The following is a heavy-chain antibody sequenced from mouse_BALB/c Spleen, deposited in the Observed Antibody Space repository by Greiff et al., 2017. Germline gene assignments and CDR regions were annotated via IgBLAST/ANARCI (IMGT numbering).Heavy chain of an antibody. J-gene: IGHJ4*01. V-gene: IGHV14-1*02. D-gene: IGHD2-1*01. CDR1: GFNIKDYY. CDR3: ARRGGAYGNYGVDY. Sequence: EVQLQQSGAELVRPGALVKLSCKASGFNIKDYYMHWVKQRPEQGLEWIGWIDPENGNTIYDPKFQGKASITADTSSNTAYLQLSSLTSEDTAVYYCARRGGAYGNYGVDYWGQGTSVTVSS. CDR2: IDPENGNT.